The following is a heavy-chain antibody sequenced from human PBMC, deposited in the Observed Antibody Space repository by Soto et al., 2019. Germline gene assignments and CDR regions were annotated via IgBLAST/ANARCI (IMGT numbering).Heavy chain of an antibody. CDR2: ISHDGSNK. CDR1: GFSFSTYG. CDR3: AKGIRADSTSSNFYYYSGMDV. D-gene: IGHD6-6*01. J-gene: IGHJ6*02. Sequence: QVQMVESGGGVVQPGRSLRLSCAASGFSFSTYGMHWVRQAPGKGLEWMAVISHDGSNKYYADSVKGRFTIARDNSKDTLFLQMNSLRGEDTAIYACAKGIRADSTSSNFYYYSGMDVWGQGTTVTVSS. V-gene: IGHV3-30*18.